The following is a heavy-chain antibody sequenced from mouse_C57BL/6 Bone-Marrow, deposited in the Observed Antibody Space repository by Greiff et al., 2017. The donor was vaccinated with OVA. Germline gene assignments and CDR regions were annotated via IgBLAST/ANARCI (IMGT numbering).Heavy chain of an antibody. CDR1: GYTFTSYW. J-gene: IGHJ4*01. D-gene: IGHD2-5*01. CDR3: AREGYYSNLYYAMDY. CDR2: IDPSDSYT. Sequence: QVQLQQPGAELVKPGASVKLSCKASGYTFTSYWMQWVNQRPGQGLEWIGEIDPSDSYTNYNQKFKGKATLTVDTSSSTAYMQLSSLTSEDSAVYYCAREGYYSNLYYAMDYWGQGTSVTVSS. V-gene: IGHV1-50*01.